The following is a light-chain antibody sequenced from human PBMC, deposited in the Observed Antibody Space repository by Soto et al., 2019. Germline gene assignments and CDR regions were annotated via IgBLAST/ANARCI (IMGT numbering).Light chain of an antibody. Sequence: QSALTQPRSVSGSPGQSVTISCTGTNSDVGGYNYVSWYQQHPDKAPKVMIYDVSKRPSGVPDRFSGSKSGNTASLTISGLQAEDEADYYCFSYAGSNTLVFGGGTQLTVL. CDR1: NSDVGGYNY. V-gene: IGLV2-11*01. CDR3: FSYAGSNTLV. CDR2: DVS. J-gene: IGLJ2*01.